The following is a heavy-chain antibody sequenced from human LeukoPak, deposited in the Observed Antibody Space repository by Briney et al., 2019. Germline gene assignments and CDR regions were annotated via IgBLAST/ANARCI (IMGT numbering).Heavy chain of an antibody. CDR1: GGSISSSSYY. D-gene: IGHD1-7*01. CDR2: IYYSGST. V-gene: IGHV4-39*01. CDR3: ATLVAGTTGNYFDY. Sequence: PSETLSLTCTVSGGSISSSSYYWGWIRQPPGKGLEWIGSIYYSGSTYYNPSLKSRVTISVDTSKNQFSLKLSSVTAADTAVYYCATLVAGTTGNYFDYWGQGTLVTVSS. J-gene: IGHJ4*02.